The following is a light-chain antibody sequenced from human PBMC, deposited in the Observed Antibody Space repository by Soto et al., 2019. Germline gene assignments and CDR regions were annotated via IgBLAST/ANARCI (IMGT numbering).Light chain of an antibody. Sequence: QSVLTQPPSASGTPGQRLTISCSGSGSNIGSNFVSWYQQLPRAAPTLLMYNNNQRPSGVPDRFSGSKSGTSASLAVSGLQSEDEADYYCAAWDNSLNGVVFGGGTKVTVL. CDR3: AAWDNSLNGVV. CDR2: NNN. CDR1: GSNIGSNF. V-gene: IGLV1-44*01. J-gene: IGLJ2*01.